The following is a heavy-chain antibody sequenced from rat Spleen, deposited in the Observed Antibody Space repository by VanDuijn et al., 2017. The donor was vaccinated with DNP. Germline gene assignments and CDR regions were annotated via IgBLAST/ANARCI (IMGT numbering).Heavy chain of an antibody. CDR1: GFTFSDYY. J-gene: IGHJ4*01. CDR2: ISYDGGST. Sequence: EVQLVESGGGLVQPGRSLKLSCAASGFTFSDYYMAWVRQAPTKGLEWVAYISYDGGSTYYGDSMKGRFTISRDNAKSTLYLQMNSLRSEDMATYYCTWGAADAWGQGTSVTVSS. D-gene: IGHD1-2*01. V-gene: IGHV5-20*01. CDR3: TWGAADA.